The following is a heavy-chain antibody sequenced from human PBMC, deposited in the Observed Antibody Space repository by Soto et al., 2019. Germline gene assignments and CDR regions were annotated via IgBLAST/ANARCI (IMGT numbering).Heavy chain of an antibody. CDR1: GGSISSSNW. CDR3: ARRYGSCFDY. J-gene: IGHJ4*02. V-gene: IGHV4-4*02. CDR2: IYHSGST. D-gene: IGHD5-18*01. Sequence: SETLSLTCAVSGGSISSSNWWSWVRQPPGKGLEWIGEIYHSGSTNYNPSLKSRVTISVDTSKNQFSLKLSSVTAADTAVYYCARRYGSCFDYWGQGTLITVSS.